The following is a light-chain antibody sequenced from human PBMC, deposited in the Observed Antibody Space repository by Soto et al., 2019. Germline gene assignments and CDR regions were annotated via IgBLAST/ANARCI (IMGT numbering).Light chain of an antibody. CDR2: RAS. CDR1: EHINNY. J-gene: IGKJ5*01. Sequence: DTQMTQSPSSVSASVGDRVTISCRASEHINNYLAWYQQKAGKAPKLLIHRASSLQSGVPSRFSGSGSGTDFTLTISSLQPEDFATYYCQQSNSFPLTFGQGTRLEIK. V-gene: IGKV1-12*01. CDR3: QQSNSFPLT.